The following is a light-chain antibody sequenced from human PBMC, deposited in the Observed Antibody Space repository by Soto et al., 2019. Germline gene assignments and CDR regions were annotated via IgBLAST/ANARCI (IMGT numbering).Light chain of an antibody. J-gene: IGKJ5*01. CDR1: QTIRSD. CDR3: QQSYSAPPIT. V-gene: IGKV1-39*01. CDR2: AAA. Sequence: DIQMTQSPSSLSASVVDRVTITFRASQTIRSDLNWYQQKPGKAPKLLIYAAASLQSGVPSMFSGSGSGTDFALTISSLQPEDFATYYCQQSYSAPPITFGQGTRLEIK.